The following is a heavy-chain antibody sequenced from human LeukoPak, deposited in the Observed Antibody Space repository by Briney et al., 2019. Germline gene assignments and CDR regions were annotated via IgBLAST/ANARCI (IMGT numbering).Heavy chain of an antibody. J-gene: IGHJ4*02. Sequence: PGGSLRLSCAASGFTFSSYGMHWVRQAPGKGLEWVAVIWYDGSNKYYADSVKGRFTISRDNSKNTLYLQMNSLRAEDTAVYYCARGKIEMATTPGYFDYWGQGTLVTVSS. D-gene: IGHD5-24*01. CDR1: GFTFSSYG. CDR2: IWYDGSNK. V-gene: IGHV3-33*01. CDR3: ARGKIEMATTPGYFDY.